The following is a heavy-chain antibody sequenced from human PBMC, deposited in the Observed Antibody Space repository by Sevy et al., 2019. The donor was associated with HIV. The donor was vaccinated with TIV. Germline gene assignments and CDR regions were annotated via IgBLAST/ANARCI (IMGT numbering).Heavy chain of an antibody. V-gene: IGHV3-53*01. CDR3: ARVKWDSYGFNYYYGMDV. D-gene: IGHD5-18*01. CDR1: GFTVSSNY. CDR2: IYSGGST. J-gene: IGHJ6*02. Sequence: GGSLRLSCAASGFTVSSNYMSWVRQAPGKGLEWVSVIYSGGSTYYADSVKGRFTISRANSKNTLYLQMNSLRAEDTAVYYCARVKWDSYGFNYYYGMDVWGQGTTVTVSS.